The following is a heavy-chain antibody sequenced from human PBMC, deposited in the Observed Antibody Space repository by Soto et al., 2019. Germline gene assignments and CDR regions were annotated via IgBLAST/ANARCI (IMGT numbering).Heavy chain of an antibody. CDR1: GGSFSGYY. Sequence: SETLSLTCAVYGGSFSGYYWSWIRQPPGKGLEWIGEINHSGSTNYNPSLKSRVTISVDTSKNQFSLKLSSVTAADTAVYYCARGRLQLWQAVRSVPTLDYWGQGTLVTVSS. CDR3: ARGRLQLWQAVRSVPTLDY. J-gene: IGHJ4*02. D-gene: IGHD5-18*01. CDR2: INHSGST. V-gene: IGHV4-34*01.